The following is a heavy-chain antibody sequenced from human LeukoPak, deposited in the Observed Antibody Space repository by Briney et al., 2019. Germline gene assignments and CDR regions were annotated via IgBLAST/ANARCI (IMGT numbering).Heavy chain of an antibody. J-gene: IGHJ4*02. CDR3: AKVSWANYFDY. Sequence: GGSLRLSCAVSGFTFSSYAMSWVRQAPGKGLERVSTISGSGDNTYSADSVRGRFTISRDNSKNTLYLQMNSLRAEDTAIYYCAKVSWANYFDYWGQGTLVTVSS. CDR2: ISGSGDNT. V-gene: IGHV3-23*01. CDR1: GFTFSSYA. D-gene: IGHD6-13*01.